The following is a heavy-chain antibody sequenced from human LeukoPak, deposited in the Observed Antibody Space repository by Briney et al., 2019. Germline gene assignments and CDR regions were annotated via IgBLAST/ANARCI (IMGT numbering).Heavy chain of an antibody. D-gene: IGHD5-12*01. Sequence: GGSLRLSCAASGFIFSSYAMSWVRQAPGKGLEWVSGISGSGGRTNYADSVKGRFTISRDNSKNTLYLQMNSPRAEDTAVYYCAREIEWYFDYWGQGTLVTVSS. V-gene: IGHV3-23*01. CDR2: ISGSGGRT. CDR3: AREIEWYFDY. CDR1: GFIFSSYA. J-gene: IGHJ4*02.